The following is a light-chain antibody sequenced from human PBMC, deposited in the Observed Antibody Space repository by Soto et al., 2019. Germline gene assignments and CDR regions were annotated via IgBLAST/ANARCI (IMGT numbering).Light chain of an antibody. V-gene: IGLV1-40*01. CDR3: QSYDGGLSVSKI. CDR1: RSNIGASHD. CDR2: ADS. J-gene: IGLJ2*01. Sequence: QSVLTQPPSVSGAPGQRVTISCTGSRSNIGASHDVHWYQQLPGTAPKLLIRADSYRPSGVPDRFSGSKSGTSASLTITGLQAEDEAAYYCQSYDGGLSVSKIFGGGTKLTVL.